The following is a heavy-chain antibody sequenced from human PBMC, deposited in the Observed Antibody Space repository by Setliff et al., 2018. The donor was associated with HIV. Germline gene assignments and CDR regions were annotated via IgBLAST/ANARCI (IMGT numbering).Heavy chain of an antibody. CDR2: IYHNGFA. CDR1: GDSITGRW. Sequence: LSLTCTVSGDSITGRWLSWIRQPPGKGLEWTGNIYHNGFANYNPSLKSRLTISVDTSKNQVSLTLSSVTPADTAVYYCARHICGTTACYAVDVWGPGTMGTVSS. D-gene: IGHD2-2*01. J-gene: IGHJ3*01. V-gene: IGHV4-59*11. CDR3: ARHICGTTACYAVDV.